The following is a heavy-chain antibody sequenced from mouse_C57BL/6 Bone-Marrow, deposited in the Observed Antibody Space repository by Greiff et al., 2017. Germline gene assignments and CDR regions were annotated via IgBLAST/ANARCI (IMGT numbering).Heavy chain of an antibody. CDR2: IYPGSGST. CDR3: ARGLDTTVVASDY. D-gene: IGHD1-1*01. CDR1: GYTFTSYW. J-gene: IGHJ2*01. Sequence: VKLQQPGAELVKPGASVKMSCKASGYTFTSYWITWVKPRPGQGLEWIGDIYPGSGSTNYNEKFKSKATLTVDTSSSTAYMQLSSLTSEDSGVYYCARGLDTTVVASDYWGQGTTLRVSS. V-gene: IGHV1-55*01.